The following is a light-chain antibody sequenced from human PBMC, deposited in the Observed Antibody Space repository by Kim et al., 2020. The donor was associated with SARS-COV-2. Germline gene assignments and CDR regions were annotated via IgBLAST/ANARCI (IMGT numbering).Light chain of an antibody. V-gene: IGLV3-1*01. Sequence: VSVSPGQTASITCSGYKLGEKYACWYQQKPGRSPVLVIYQDSKRPSGIPERFSGSNSGNTATLTISGTQALYEADYYCQAWDSTWLFCGGTQLTVL. J-gene: IGLJ3*02. CDR1: KLGEKY. CDR3: QAWDSTWL. CDR2: QDS.